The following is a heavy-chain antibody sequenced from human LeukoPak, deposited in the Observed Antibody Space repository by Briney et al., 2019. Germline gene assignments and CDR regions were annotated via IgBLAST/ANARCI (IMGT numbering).Heavy chain of an antibody. V-gene: IGHV1-24*01. CDR1: GYTLTELS. CDR2: FDPEDGET. CDR3: ATGSYKGLPDVDY. D-gene: IGHD1-26*01. J-gene: IGHJ4*02. Sequence: ASVKVYCKVSGYTLTELSMHWVRQAPGKGLEWMGGFDPEDGETIYAQKFQGRVTMTEDTSTDTAYVELSSLRSEDTDVYYCATGSYKGLPDVDYWGQGTLVTVSS.